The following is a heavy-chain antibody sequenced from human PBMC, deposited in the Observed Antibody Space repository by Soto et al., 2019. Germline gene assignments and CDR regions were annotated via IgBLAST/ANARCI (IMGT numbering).Heavy chain of an antibody. D-gene: IGHD6-13*01. CDR1: GFTFSSYA. J-gene: IGHJ4*02. CDR2: IRDSGGST. V-gene: IGHV3-23*01. CDR3: AKAPSSSWWPFDY. Sequence: EVQLLESGGGLVQPGGSLRLSCAASGFTFSSYAMSWVRQAPGKGLEWVSAIRDSGGSTYYADSVKGRFTISRDSSKNTLYLQMNSLRAEDAAVYYCAKAPSSSWWPFDYWGQGTLVTVSS.